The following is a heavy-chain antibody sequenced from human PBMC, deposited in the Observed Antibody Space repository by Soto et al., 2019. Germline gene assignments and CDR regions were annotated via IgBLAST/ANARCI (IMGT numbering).Heavy chain of an antibody. V-gene: IGHV3-30*18. Sequence: QGQLVESGGGVVQPGRSLRLSCAASGFTFSNYGMHWVRQAPGKGPEWVAVISYDGSNKYYADYVQGQFTISRDNSKNTLYLQMRSLSAEDTAVYYCAKSRSGPMDYYYAGMDVWGQGTTVTVSS. CDR3: AKSRSGPMDYYYAGMDV. J-gene: IGHJ6*02. CDR2: ISYDGSNK. CDR1: GFTFSNYG. D-gene: IGHD6-25*01.